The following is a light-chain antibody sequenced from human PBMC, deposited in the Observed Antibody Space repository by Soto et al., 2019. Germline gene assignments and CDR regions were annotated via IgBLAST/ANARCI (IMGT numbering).Light chain of an antibody. CDR2: SNN. V-gene: IGLV1-44*01. Sequence: QSVLTQPPLASGTPGQRVTISCSGSSSNIGSNTVNWYQQLPGTAPKLLIYSNNQRPSGVPDRFSGSKSGTSASLAISGLQSEDEADYHCAAWDDSLNGWVFGGGTKLTVL. CDR1: SSNIGSNT. CDR3: AAWDDSLNGWV. J-gene: IGLJ3*02.